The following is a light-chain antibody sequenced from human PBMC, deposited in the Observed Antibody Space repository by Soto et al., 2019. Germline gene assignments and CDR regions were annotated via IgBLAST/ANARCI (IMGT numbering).Light chain of an antibody. CDR3: VQALQTPFT. CDR1: QSPLHSNDYYY. V-gene: IGKV2-28*01. Sequence: DIVMTQSPLSLPVTPGEPASISCRSSQSPLHSNDYYYVDWYLQKPGQSPQLLIYLGSNRASGVPDRFSGSGSGGDFTLEISRVEAEEVGIYYCVQALQTPFTFGPGTKVDIK. J-gene: IGKJ3*01. CDR2: LGS.